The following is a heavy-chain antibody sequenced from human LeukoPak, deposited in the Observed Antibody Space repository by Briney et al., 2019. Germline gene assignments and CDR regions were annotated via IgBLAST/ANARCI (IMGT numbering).Heavy chain of an antibody. J-gene: IGHJ6*03. CDR2: INHSGST. CDR3: ARGGRGRAPAAHMDV. Sequence: SETLSLTCAVYGGSFSGYYWSWIRQPPGKGLEWIGEINHSGSTNYNPSLKSRVTISVDTSKNQFSLKLSSVTAADTAVYYCARGGRGRAPAAHMDVWGKGTTVTVSS. CDR1: GGSFSGYY. V-gene: IGHV4-34*01. D-gene: IGHD6-13*01.